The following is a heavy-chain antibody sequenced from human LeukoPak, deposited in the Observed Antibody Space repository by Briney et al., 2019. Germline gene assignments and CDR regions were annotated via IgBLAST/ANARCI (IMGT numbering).Heavy chain of an antibody. J-gene: IGHJ1*01. D-gene: IGHD4-17*01. Sequence: GGSLRLSCAASGFTFSSYWMCWVRQAPGKGLEWVAKIKQDGSEKYYVDSVKGRFTISRDNAKNSLYLHMNSLRAEDTAVYYCARDTQNYGDYIEYFQHWGQGTLVTVSS. CDR2: IKQDGSEK. CDR1: GFTFSSYW. V-gene: IGHV3-7*01. CDR3: ARDTQNYGDYIEYFQH.